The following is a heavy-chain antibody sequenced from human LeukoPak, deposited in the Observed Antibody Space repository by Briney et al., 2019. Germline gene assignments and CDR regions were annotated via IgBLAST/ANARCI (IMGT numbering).Heavy chain of an antibody. CDR1: GFTFDDYT. V-gene: IGHV3-43*01. D-gene: IGHD5-12*01. CDR3: VKDTGGYRGMDV. J-gene: IGHJ6*02. CDR2: ITGDSGGA. Sequence: AGGSLRLSCVASGFTFDDYTMHWVRQAPGKGLEWVSLITGDSGGAHYADSVRGRFTISRDNSKKSLYLQMSSLRTEDSALYYCVKDTGGYRGMDVWGQGAPVTVS.